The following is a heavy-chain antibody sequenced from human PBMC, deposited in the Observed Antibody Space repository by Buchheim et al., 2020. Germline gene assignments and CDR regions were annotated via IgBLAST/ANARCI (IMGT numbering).Heavy chain of an antibody. D-gene: IGHD3-22*01. CDR1: GGTLSSYA. J-gene: IGHJ4*02. CDR2: IIPILGIA. V-gene: IGHV1-69*04. CDR3: ARGRPNYYDSSGYYTAPFDY. Sequence: QVQLVQSGAEVKKPGSSVKVSCKASGGTLSSYAISWVRQAPGQGLEWMGRIIPILGIANYAQKFQGRVTITADKSTSTAYMELSSLRSEDTAVYYCARGRPNYYDSSGYYTAPFDYWGQGTL.